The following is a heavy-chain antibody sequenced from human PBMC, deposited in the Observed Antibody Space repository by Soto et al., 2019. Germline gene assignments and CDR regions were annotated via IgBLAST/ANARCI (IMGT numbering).Heavy chain of an antibody. CDR2: ISGSGGST. D-gene: IGHD6-6*01. V-gene: IGHV3-23*01. J-gene: IGHJ4*02. CDR3: AMTSIAARPGGH. Sequence: EVQLLESGGGLVQPGGSLRLSCAASGFTFSSYAMSWVRQAPGKGLEWVSAISGSGGSTYYADSVKGRFTISRDNSKNPLYLQMNSLRAEDTAVYYCAMTSIAARPGGHWGQGTLVTVSS. CDR1: GFTFSSYA.